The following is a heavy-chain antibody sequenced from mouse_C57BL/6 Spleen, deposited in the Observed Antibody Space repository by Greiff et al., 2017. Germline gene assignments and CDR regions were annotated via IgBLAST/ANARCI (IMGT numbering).Heavy chain of an antibody. J-gene: IGHJ4*01. Sequence: QVQLQQSGAELVRPGTSVKVSCKASGYAFTNYLIEWVKQRPGQGLEWIGGINPGSGGTNYNEKFKGKATLTADKSSSPASMPLSSLTSEDSAVYFCARGGDYDDYAMDYWGQGTSVTVSS. V-gene: IGHV1-54*01. CDR2: INPGSGGT. CDR3: ARGGDYDDYAMDY. D-gene: IGHD2-4*01. CDR1: GYAFTNYL.